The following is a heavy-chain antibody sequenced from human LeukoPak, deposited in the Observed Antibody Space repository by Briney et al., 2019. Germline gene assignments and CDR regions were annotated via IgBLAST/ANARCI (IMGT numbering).Heavy chain of an antibody. CDR3: ARGRQGEGATNYFDY. Sequence: SETLSLTCAVYGGSFSGYYWSWIRQPPGKGLEWIGEINHSGSTNYNPSLKSRVTISVDTSKNQFSLKLSSVTAADTAVYYCARGRQGEGATNYFDYWGQGTLVTVSS. CDR2: INHSGST. CDR1: GGSFSGYY. D-gene: IGHD1-26*01. V-gene: IGHV4-34*01. J-gene: IGHJ4*02.